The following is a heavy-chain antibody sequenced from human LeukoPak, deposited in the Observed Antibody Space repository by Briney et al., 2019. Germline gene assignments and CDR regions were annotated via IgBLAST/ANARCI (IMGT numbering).Heavy chain of an antibody. CDR2: MSYDGSNE. D-gene: IGHD1-7*01. CDR1: GFSFSNYG. V-gene: IGHV3-30*03. Sequence: PGGSLRLSCAASGFSFSNYGMHWVRQAPGKGLEWPAHMSYDGSNEYYADSVKGRFTISRDNSKKTLYLQMESLGTEDTAVYYCARGLGNWNCRLDSWGQGTLVTVSS. CDR3: ARGLGNWNCRLDS. J-gene: IGHJ4*02.